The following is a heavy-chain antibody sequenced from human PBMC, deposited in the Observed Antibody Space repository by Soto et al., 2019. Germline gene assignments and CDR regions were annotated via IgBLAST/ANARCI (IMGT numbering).Heavy chain of an antibody. Sequence: EVQLLESGGGLVQPGGSLRLSCAASGFTFSSYAMSWVRQAPGKGLEWVSAISRSGGSTYYADSVKGRFTISRDNSKNTLYLQMNSLGAEDKAVYYCAKLSPPINDIAAAGPDYWGQGTLVTVSS. V-gene: IGHV3-23*01. CDR1: GFTFSSYA. CDR3: AKLSPPINDIAAAGPDY. D-gene: IGHD6-13*01. J-gene: IGHJ4*02. CDR2: ISRSGGST.